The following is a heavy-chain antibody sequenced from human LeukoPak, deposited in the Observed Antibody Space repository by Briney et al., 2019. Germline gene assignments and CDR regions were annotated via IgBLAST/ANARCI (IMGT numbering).Heavy chain of an antibody. CDR3: ARDLPYYDSSGNDHRRWFDP. D-gene: IGHD3-22*01. V-gene: IGHV1-69*05. CDR2: IIPIFGTA. CDR1: GGTFSSYA. J-gene: IGHJ5*02. Sequence: ASVKVSCKASGGTFSSYAISWVRQAPGQGLEWMGRIIPIFGTANYAQKFQGRVTITTDESTSTAYMELSSLRSEDTAVYYCARDLPYYDSSGNDHRRWFDPWGQGTLVTVSS.